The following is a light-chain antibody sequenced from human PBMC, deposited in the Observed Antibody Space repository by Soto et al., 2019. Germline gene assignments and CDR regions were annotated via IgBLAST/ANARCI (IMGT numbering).Light chain of an antibody. CDR3: ASWDDSLNAQGV. J-gene: IGLJ1*01. CDR1: NSDIGGYNS. V-gene: IGLV2-14*01. Sequence: QSALTQPASVSGSPGQSITISCTGSNSDIGGYNSVSWYQQHPGKAPKLLIFGVTNRPSGVSDRFSGSKSGNTASLAISGLQSEDEADYYCASWDDSLNAQGVFGSGTKLTVL. CDR2: GVT.